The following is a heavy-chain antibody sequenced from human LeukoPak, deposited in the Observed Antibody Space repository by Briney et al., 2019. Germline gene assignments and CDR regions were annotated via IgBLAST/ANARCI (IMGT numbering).Heavy chain of an antibody. J-gene: IGHJ4*02. CDR2: INHSGST. V-gene: IGHV4-34*01. D-gene: IGHD3-16*01. CDR3: ARHGASMNYFDY. CDR1: GGSSSGYY. Sequence: SETLSLTCAVYGGSSSGYYWSWIRQPPGKGLEWIGEINHSGSTNYNPSLKSRVTISVDTSKNQFSLKLSSVTAADTAVYYCARHGASMNYFDYWGQGTLVTVSS.